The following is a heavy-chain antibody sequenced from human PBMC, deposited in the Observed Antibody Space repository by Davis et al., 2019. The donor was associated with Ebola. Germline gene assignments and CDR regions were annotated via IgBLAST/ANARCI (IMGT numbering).Heavy chain of an antibody. Sequence: GGSLRLSCAASGFTFDDYAMHWVRQAPGKGPEWVSGISWNSGSIGYADSVKGRFTISRDNAKNSLYLQMNSLRAEDTALYYCAKDIHYYYGMDVWGQGTTVTVSS. CDR3: AKDIHYYYGMDV. J-gene: IGHJ6*02. CDR2: ISWNSGSI. CDR1: GFTFDDYA. V-gene: IGHV3-9*01.